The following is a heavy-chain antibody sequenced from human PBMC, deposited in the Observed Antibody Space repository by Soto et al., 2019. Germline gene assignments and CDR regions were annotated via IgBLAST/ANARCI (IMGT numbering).Heavy chain of an antibody. J-gene: IGHJ6*02. CDR2: IIPIFGTA. Sequence: QVQLVQSGAEVKKPGSSVKVSCKASGGTFSSYAISWVRQAPGQGLEWMGGIIPIFGTANYAQKFQGRVTITADESTSTAYMELSSLRSEDTAVYYCASGQTTVVTYYYYYYGMDVWGQGTTVAVSS. CDR3: ASGQTTVVTYYYYYYGMDV. D-gene: IGHD4-17*01. CDR1: GGTFSSYA. V-gene: IGHV1-69*01.